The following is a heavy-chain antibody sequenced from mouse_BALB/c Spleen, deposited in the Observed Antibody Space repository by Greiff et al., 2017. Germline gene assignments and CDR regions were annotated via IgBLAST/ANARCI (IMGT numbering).Heavy chain of an antibody. CDR1: GFSLTSYG. CDR3: ARTAYGNYRDYYAMDY. Sequence: QVQLKESGPGLVQPSQSLSITCTVSGFSLTSYGVHWVRQSPGKGLEWLGVIWSGGSTDYNAAFISRLSISKDNSKSQVFFKMNSLQANDTAIYYCARTAYGNYRDYYAMDYWGQGTSVTVSS. CDR2: IWSGGST. D-gene: IGHD2-1*01. V-gene: IGHV2-2*02. J-gene: IGHJ4*01.